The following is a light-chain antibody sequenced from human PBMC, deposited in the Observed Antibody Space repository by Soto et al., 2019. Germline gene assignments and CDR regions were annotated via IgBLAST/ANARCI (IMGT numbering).Light chain of an antibody. Sequence: DIQMTQSPSSLSASVGDRVTITCRASQSISSYLNWYQQKPGKAPKLLIYAASTLQSGVPSRFSGSGSGTEFTLTISSLQPEDFATYYCQQLNSYPRTFGQGTKGDIK. V-gene: IGKV1-9*01. J-gene: IGKJ1*01. CDR3: QQLNSYPRT. CDR2: AAS. CDR1: QSISSY.